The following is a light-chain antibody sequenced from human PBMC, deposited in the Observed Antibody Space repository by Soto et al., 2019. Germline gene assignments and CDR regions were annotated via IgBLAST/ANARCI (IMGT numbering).Light chain of an antibody. V-gene: IGKV3-20*01. J-gene: IGKJ4*01. CDR2: GAS. Sequence: EIVLTQFPGALSLSPGERVTLSCRASQTVSNTYLAWYQQKSGQAPKFLIYGASNRATGIPDRFSGSGSETDFTLTISRLEPEDFAVYYCQQYGALPPTFGGGTKVEIK. CDR1: QTVSNTY. CDR3: QQYGALPPT.